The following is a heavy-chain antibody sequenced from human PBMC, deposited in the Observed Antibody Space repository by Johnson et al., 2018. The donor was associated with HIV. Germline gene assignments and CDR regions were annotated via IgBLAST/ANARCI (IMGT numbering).Heavy chain of an antibody. V-gene: IGHV3-20*04. CDR1: GFTFDEDD. J-gene: IGHJ3*02. Sequence: VQLVESGGGVVPPGGSLRLSCAASGFTFDEDDMSWVRQAPGKGLEWVSGINWNGGSTGYADSVKGRFTISRDNAKNSLYLQMNSLRPEDTAVYYCAKDGFGSADAFHILCHAPMVPVSS. D-gene: IGHD3-10*01. CDR3: AKDGFGSADAFHI. CDR2: INWNGGST.